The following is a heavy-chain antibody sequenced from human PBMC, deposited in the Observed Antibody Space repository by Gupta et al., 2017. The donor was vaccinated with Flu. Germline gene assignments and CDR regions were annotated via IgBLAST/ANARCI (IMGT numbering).Heavy chain of an antibody. V-gene: IGHV2-5*02. J-gene: IGHJ5*02. Sequence: QITLKESGPTLVKPTETLTLTCTFSGFSLTSSGVGVGWIRQPPGKAPECLALIYGDDDKHYSPSLKGRLTITKDTSKNQVVLNMNNMEPVDTATYYCAHKNDYRIPWFGPWDHGTLVTVSS. CDR2: IYGDDDK. CDR3: AHKNDYRIPWFGP. CDR1: GFSLTSSGVG. D-gene: IGHD4-11*01.